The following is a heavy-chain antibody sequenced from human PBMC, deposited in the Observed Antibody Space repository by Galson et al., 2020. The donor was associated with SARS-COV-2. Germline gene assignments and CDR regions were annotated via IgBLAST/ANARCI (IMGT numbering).Heavy chain of an antibody. CDR1: GFNFDTYA. J-gene: IGHJ1*01. CDR3: AKEGGTGWATDFFPH. Sequence: GESLKISCAASGFNFDTYAIAWVRQAPGKGLEWLSNICHDGACTYYADSVKCRVTISRDNSKNILFLQMNSLRVEDTAKYYCAKEGGTGWATDFFPHWGQGALVTVSS. V-gene: IGHV3-23*01. D-gene: IGHD6-19*01. CDR2: ICHDGACT.